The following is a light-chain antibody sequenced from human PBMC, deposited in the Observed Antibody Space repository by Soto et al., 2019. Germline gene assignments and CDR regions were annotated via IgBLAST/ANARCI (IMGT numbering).Light chain of an antibody. Sequence: EIVLTQSPGTLSLSPGERATLSCRASQSVSSNYLAWYQQKPGQAPRLLISAASSRATGIPDRFSGSGSGTDFTLTISRLEPEDFAVYYCPQYVTSLFVFGPGTKVDIK. J-gene: IGKJ3*01. CDR1: QSVSSNY. CDR3: PQYVTSLFV. V-gene: IGKV3-20*01. CDR2: AAS.